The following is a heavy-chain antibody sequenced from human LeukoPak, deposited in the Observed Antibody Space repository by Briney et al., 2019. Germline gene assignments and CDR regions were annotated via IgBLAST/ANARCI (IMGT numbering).Heavy chain of an antibody. Sequence: QTGGLLSHSCAASGFTVSSYVMTWVRQAPGEGLEWVSAFRATDGSAQYAESVKGRFTISRDNSKNSLYLQMNSLRDEDTAVYYCAQARIASAGTGAFDVWGQGTMVTVSS. CDR2: FRATDGSA. CDR1: GFTVSSYV. J-gene: IGHJ3*01. CDR3: AQARIASAGTGAFDV. V-gene: IGHV3-23*01. D-gene: IGHD6-13*01.